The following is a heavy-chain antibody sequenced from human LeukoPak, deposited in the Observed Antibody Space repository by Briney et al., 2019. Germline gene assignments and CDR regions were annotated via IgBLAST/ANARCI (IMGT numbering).Heavy chain of an antibody. CDR3: PKVVRYSNSHDAFDI. CDR1: GFTVGSYA. D-gene: IGHD6-13*01. J-gene: IGHJ3*02. V-gene: IGHV3-23*01. Sequence: PGGSLGLSCAAAGFTVGSYAMSWVRHAPGKGLEWVSAISGSGGSRYYADSVKGRFTISRDNSKNTQYLQMNSLRAEDTAVYYCPKVVRYSNSHDAFDIWGQGTMVTVSS. CDR2: ISGSGGSR.